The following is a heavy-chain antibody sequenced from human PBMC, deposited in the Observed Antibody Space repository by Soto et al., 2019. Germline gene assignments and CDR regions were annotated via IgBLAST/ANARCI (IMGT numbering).Heavy chain of an antibody. CDR2: IYSTGAT. CDR1: GGSINSYY. J-gene: IGHJ5*02. Sequence: SETLSLTCTVSGGSINSYYWSWIRQSAGKGLEWIGRIYSTGATNYNPALKSRVTMSVDTSKNQFSLRLTSVTAADTAVYYCAKAVGIRGVYNWFDPWGRGILVTV. CDR3: AKAVGIRGVYNWFDP. D-gene: IGHD3-10*01. V-gene: IGHV4-4*07.